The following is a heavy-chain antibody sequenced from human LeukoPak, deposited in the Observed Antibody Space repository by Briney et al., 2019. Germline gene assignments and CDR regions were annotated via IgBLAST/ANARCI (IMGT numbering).Heavy chain of an antibody. CDR2: LSYDGNNK. CDR1: GFSFCTYD. D-gene: IGHD3-22*01. V-gene: IGHV3-30*19. J-gene: IGHJ4*02. Sequence: GMSLRLSCAACGFSFCTYDMHWVRPAPGKGRVCVTVLSYDGNNKYYADSMKGQFTITTDKSKNTLNLQMNSLKADDTAVYYCARDYSDSSGLDYWGQGTLVTVSS. CDR3: ARDYSDSSGLDY.